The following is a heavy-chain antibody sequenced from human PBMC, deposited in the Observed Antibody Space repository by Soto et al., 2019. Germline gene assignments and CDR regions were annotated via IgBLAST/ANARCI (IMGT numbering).Heavy chain of an antibody. V-gene: IGHV4-39*01. CDR3: ARGAIGFWSGYPDAFDI. CDR1: GGSISSSSYY. CDR2: IYYSGST. D-gene: IGHD3-3*01. Sequence: SETLSLTCTVSGGSISSSSYYWGWIRQPPGKGLEWIGSIYYSGSTYYNPSLKSRVTISVDTSKNQFSLKLSSVTAADTAVYYCARGAIGFWSGYPDAFDIWGQGTMVTVSS. J-gene: IGHJ3*02.